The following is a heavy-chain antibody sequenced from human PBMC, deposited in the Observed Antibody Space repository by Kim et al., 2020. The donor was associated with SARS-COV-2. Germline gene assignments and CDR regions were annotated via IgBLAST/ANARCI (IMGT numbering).Heavy chain of an antibody. J-gene: IGHJ6*02. CDR3: ARRMGSYYYGMDV. Sequence: YYAESVKGRFTISRDNSKNTLYLQMNSLRAEDTAVYYCARRMGSYYYGMDVWGQGTTVTVSS. D-gene: IGHD3-10*01. V-gene: IGHV3-30*01.